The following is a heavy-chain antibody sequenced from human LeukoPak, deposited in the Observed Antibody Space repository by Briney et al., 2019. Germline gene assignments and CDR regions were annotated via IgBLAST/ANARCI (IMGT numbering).Heavy chain of an antibody. CDR2: ISGSGDDT. D-gene: IGHD2/OR15-2a*01. J-gene: IGHJ4*02. Sequence: GGSLRLSCSASGFSFTKYAMNWVRQAPGKGLEWVAVISGSGDDTSYADSVKGRFTMSRDNSKNTLYLQMSSLRADDTAVYYCAKAAPFVYFDSWGQGTLVTVSS. CDR1: GFSFTKYA. V-gene: IGHV3-23*01. CDR3: AKAAPFVYFDS.